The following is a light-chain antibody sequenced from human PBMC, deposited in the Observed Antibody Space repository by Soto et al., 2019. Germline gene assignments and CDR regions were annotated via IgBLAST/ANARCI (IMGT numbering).Light chain of an antibody. CDR3: LQDYNYPWT. CDR2: AAS. CDR1: ETIRVY. V-gene: IGKV1-6*01. J-gene: IGKJ1*01. Sequence: ILMTQSPSSLSSSVGGRVNISCRASETIRVYLGWYQQKPGKAPKLLIYAASSLQSGVPSRFSGSGSGTDFTLTISSLQPEDFATYYCLQDYNYPWTFGQGTKVDIK.